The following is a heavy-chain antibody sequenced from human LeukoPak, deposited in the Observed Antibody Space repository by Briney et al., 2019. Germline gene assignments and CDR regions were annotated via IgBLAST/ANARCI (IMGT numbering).Heavy chain of an antibody. Sequence: PGGSLRLSFAASRFTFSSYAMSWVRQAPGKGLEWVSSISSSSSYIYYADSVKGRFTISRDNAKDSLYLQMNSLTAEDTAIYYCVRAYHPGGWFDPWGQGTLVTVSS. CDR2: ISSSSSYI. CDR1: RFTFSSYA. CDR3: VRAYHPGGWFDP. D-gene: IGHD2-21*01. J-gene: IGHJ5*02. V-gene: IGHV3-21*01.